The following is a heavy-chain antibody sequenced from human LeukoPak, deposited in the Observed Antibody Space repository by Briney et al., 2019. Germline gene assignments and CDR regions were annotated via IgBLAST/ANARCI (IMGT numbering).Heavy chain of an antibody. D-gene: IGHD1-26*01. CDR1: GFTFSSYN. J-gene: IGHJ4*02. CDR2: ISNYGGTI. Sequence: PGGSLRLSCAASGFTFSSYNMNWVRQAPGKGLEWVSYISNYGGTIYYADSVKGRFTISRDNAKNSLYLQMNGLRDEETAVYYCARSIVGLRRVDYWGQGTLVTVSS. CDR3: ARSIVGLRRVDY. V-gene: IGHV3-48*02.